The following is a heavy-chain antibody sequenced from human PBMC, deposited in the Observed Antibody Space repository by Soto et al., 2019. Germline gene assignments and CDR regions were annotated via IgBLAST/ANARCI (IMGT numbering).Heavy chain of an antibody. CDR2: ITGNSART. V-gene: IGHV3-23*01. CDR1: DSTIRRYA. CDR3: AKNGDFDYDAFDV. J-gene: IGHJ3*01. Sequence: LRLSCAASDSTIRRYAMSWVRQAPGKGLEGVSGITGNSARTYYADSVKGRFSISRDNSKNTLYLQMDTLRAEDTAVYYCAKNGDFDYDAFDVWGQGTVVTVSS. D-gene: IGHD3-9*01.